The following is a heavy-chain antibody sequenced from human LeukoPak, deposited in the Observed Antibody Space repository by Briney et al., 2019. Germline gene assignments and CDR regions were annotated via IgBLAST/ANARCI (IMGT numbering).Heavy chain of an antibody. V-gene: IGHV3-30*14. D-gene: IGHD3-10*01. Sequence: QPGGSLRLSCAASGFTFSSYAMHWVRQAPGKGLEWEAVISYDGSNKYYADSVKGRFTISRDNSKNTLYLQMSSLRAEDTAVYYCVKAWFGVTGRMDVWGQGTTVTVSS. J-gene: IGHJ6*02. CDR3: VKAWFGVTGRMDV. CDR1: GFTFSSYA. CDR2: ISYDGSNK.